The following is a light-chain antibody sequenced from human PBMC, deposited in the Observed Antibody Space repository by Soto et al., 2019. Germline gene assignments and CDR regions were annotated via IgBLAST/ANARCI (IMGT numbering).Light chain of an antibody. Sequence: EIVLTQSPATLSLSPGERATLSCRASQSVSRSLAWYQQKPGQAPRLLIYDASNRGTGIPARFSGSGSGTDFTLTISSLEPEDFAVYYCQQSGNLWTFGQGTKGEIK. CDR2: DAS. V-gene: IGKV3-11*01. CDR3: QQSGNLWT. J-gene: IGKJ1*01. CDR1: QSVSRS.